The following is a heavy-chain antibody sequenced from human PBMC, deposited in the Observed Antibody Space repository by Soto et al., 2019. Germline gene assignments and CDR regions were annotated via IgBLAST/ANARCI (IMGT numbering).Heavy chain of an antibody. Sequence: SETLSLTCTVSGGSISSSSYYWGWIRQPPGKGLEWIGSIYYSGSTYYNPSLKSRVTISVDTSKNQFSLKLSSVTAADTAVYYCARGVQAVAGTFDYFDYWGQGTLVTVSS. D-gene: IGHD6-19*01. CDR1: GGSISSSSYY. CDR3: ARGVQAVAGTFDYFDY. CDR2: IYYSGST. J-gene: IGHJ4*02. V-gene: IGHV4-39*01.